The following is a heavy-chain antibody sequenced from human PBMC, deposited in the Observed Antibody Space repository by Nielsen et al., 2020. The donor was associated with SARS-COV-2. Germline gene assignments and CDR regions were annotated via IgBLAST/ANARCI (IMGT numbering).Heavy chain of an antibody. Sequence: GESLKISCKGSGYSFTSYWIGWVRQMPGKGLEWMGIIYPGDSDTRYSPSFQGQVTISADKSISTAYLQWSSLKASDTAMYYCARTDIYCSSTSCETFDYWGQGTLVTVSS. J-gene: IGHJ4*02. D-gene: IGHD2-2*01. CDR1: GYSFTSYW. V-gene: IGHV5-51*01. CDR2: IYPGDSDT. CDR3: ARTDIYCSSTSCETFDY.